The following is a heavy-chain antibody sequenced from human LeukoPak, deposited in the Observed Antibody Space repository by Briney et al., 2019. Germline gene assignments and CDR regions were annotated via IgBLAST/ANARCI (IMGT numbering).Heavy chain of an antibody. CDR1: GGSISSGSYY. J-gene: IGHJ5*02. CDR3: ARRRPITPNWFDP. Sequence: PSETLSLTCTVSGGSISSGSYYWSWIRQPAGKGLEWIGRIYTSGSTNYNPSLKSRVTISVDTSKNQFSLKLSSVTAADTAVYYCARRRPITPNWFDPWGQGTLVTVSS. CDR2: IYTSGST. V-gene: IGHV4-61*02. D-gene: IGHD1-14*01.